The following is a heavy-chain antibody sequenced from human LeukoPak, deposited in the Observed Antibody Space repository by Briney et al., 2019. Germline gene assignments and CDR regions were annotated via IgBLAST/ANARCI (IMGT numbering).Heavy chain of an antibody. CDR2: IYYSGST. CDR3: ARRWGYYYYYGMDV. J-gene: IGHJ6*02. V-gene: IGHV4-39*01. D-gene: IGHD7-27*01. CDR1: GGSISSSSYY. Sequence: SETLSLTCTVSGGSISSSSYYWGWIRQPPGKGLEWIGSIYYSGSTYYNPSLKSRVTISVDTSKNQFSLKLSSVTAADTAVYYCARRWGYYYYYGMDVWGQGTTVTVSS.